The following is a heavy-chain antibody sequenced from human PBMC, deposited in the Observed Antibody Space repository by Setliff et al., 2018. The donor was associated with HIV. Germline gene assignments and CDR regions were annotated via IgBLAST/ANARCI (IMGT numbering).Heavy chain of an antibody. CDR1: GDSINNNNF. Sequence: SETLSLTCAVSGDSINNNNFWVWVRQPPGKRLEWIGEIFHSGSVHYNPSLESRVTMSVDKSLNQFSLKLTSVTAADTAVYYCAGFQCDGNGCHQIDYWVLGTLVTVAS. D-gene: IGHD2-15*01. CDR2: IFHSGSV. V-gene: IGHV4-4*02. CDR3: AGFQCDGNGCHQIDY. J-gene: IGHJ4*02.